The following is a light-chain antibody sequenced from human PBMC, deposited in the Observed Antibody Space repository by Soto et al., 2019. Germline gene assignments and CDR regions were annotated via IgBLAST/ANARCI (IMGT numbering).Light chain of an antibody. CDR3: LQRSNSPPT. CDR2: DTS. V-gene: IGKV3-11*01. Sequence: EIVLTQSPATLSLSPGERTTLSCRASQSVSSYLAWYQQKPGQAPRLLIYDTSNRATGIPARFSGSGSGTDFTLTISSLEAEDCVVYYCLQRSNSPPTFGQGTKLEIK. CDR1: QSVSSY. J-gene: IGKJ2*01.